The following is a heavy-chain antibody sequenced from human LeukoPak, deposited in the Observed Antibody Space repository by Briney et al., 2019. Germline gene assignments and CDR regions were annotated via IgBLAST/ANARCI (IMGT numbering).Heavy chain of an antibody. Sequence: GGSLRLSCAASGFTFSSYAMHWVRQAPGKGLEWVAVISYDGSNKYYADSVKGRFTISRDNSKNTLYLQTNSLRAEDTAVYYCAREDYYDSSGYYLDYWGQGTLVTVSS. J-gene: IGHJ4*02. CDR1: GFTFSSYA. CDR3: AREDYYDSSGYYLDY. D-gene: IGHD3-22*01. CDR2: ISYDGSNK. V-gene: IGHV3-30*04.